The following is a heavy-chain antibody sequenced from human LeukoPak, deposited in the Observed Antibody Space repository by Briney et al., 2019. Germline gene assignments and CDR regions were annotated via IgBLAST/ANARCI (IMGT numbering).Heavy chain of an antibody. J-gene: IGHJ5*02. Sequence: ASVKISCKSSGYSFTSYYMHWVRQAPGQGLEGMGIINPGGGSTSYAQKFQGRVTMNRDTSASTVYMELSSLRSEDTAVYYCAREAAARYCSGGNCYPNWFDPWGQGTLVTVSS. D-gene: IGHD2-15*01. CDR2: INPGGGST. CDR3: AREAAARYCSGGNCYPNWFDP. V-gene: IGHV1-46*01. CDR1: GYSFTSYY.